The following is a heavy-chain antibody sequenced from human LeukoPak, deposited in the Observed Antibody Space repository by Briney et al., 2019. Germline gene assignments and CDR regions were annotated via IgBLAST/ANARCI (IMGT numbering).Heavy chain of an antibody. J-gene: IGHJ3*02. Sequence: ASVKVSCKASGYTFNSYGISWVRQAPGQGLEWMGWISAYNGHTNYAQKFQGRVTMTTDTSTSTAYMDLRSLRSDDTAVYYCAKQALNTDYDSSDDAFDIWGQGTMVTVSS. D-gene: IGHD3-22*01. CDR2: ISAYNGHT. CDR1: GYTFNSYG. V-gene: IGHV1-18*01. CDR3: AKQALNTDYDSSDDAFDI.